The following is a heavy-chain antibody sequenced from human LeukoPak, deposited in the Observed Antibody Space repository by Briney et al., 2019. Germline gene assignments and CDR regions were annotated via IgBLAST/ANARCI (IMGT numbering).Heavy chain of an antibody. CDR1: GGTFSSYA. D-gene: IGHD6-13*01. Sequence: SVKVSCKASGGTFSSYAISWVRQAPGQGLEWMGGIIPIFGTANYAQKFQGRVTITADESTSTAYMELSSLRSEDTAVYYCARDGSAAGTDNWFDPWGQGTLVTVSS. J-gene: IGHJ5*02. CDR2: IIPIFGTA. V-gene: IGHV1-69*13. CDR3: ARDGSAAGTDNWFDP.